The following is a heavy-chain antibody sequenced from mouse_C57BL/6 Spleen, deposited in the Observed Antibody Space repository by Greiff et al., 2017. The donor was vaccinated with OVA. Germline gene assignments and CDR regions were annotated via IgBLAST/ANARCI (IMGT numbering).Heavy chain of an antibody. CDR2: IDPETGGT. D-gene: IGHD1-1*01. Sequence: QVQLQQSGAELVRPGASVTLSCKASGYTFTDYEMHWVKQTPVHGLEWIGAIDPETGGTAYNQKFKGKAILTADKSSSTAYMELRSLTSEDSAVYYCTRRSSSYVGGVYFDYWGQGTTLTVSS. CDR3: TRRSSSYVGGVYFDY. CDR1: GYTFTDYE. J-gene: IGHJ2*01. V-gene: IGHV1-15*01.